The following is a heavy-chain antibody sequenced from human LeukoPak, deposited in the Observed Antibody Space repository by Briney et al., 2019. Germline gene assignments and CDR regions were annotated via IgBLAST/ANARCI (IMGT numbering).Heavy chain of an antibody. CDR1: GGSISSYY. Sequence: KPSETLSLTCTVSGGSISSYYWSWIRQPPGKGLEWIGEIYHSGSTNYNPSLKSRVTISVDKSKNQFSLKLSSVTAADTAVYYCASRDTSGYDYWGQGTLVTVSS. J-gene: IGHJ4*02. CDR2: IYHSGST. V-gene: IGHV4-59*12. CDR3: ASRDTSGYDY. D-gene: IGHD3-22*01.